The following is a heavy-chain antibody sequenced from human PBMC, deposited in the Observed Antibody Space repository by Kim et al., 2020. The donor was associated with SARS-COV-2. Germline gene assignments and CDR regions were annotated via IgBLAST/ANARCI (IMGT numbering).Heavy chain of an antibody. CDR3: ARDRYSGYEVGDYYYMDV. CDR2: IIPIFGTA. J-gene: IGHJ6*03. Sequence: SVKVSCKASGGTFSSYAISWVRQAPGQGLEWMGGIIPIFGTANYAQKFQGRVTITADESTSTAYMELSSLRSEDTAVYYCARDRYSGYEVGDYYYMDVWGKGTTVTVSS. D-gene: IGHD5-12*01. V-gene: IGHV1-69*13. CDR1: GGTFSSYA.